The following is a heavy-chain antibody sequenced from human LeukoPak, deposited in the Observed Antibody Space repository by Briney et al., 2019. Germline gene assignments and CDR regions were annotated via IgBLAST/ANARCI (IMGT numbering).Heavy chain of an antibody. J-gene: IGHJ4*02. V-gene: IGHV3-23*01. CDR3: AKDIAASGLPRIFDF. D-gene: IGHD6-13*01. CDR1: GFTFSNYV. CDR2: LSSSGDTT. Sequence: GGSLRLSCAASGFTFSNYVMSWARQAPGKGLEWVSALSSSGDTTYYGDSVKGRFTISRDNAKNTMYLQMNSLSVEDTAVYYCAKDIAASGLPRIFDFWGQGTLVTVSS.